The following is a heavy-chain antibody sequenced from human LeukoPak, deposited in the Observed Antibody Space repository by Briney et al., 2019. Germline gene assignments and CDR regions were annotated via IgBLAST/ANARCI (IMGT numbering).Heavy chain of an antibody. CDR1: GGTFSSYA. D-gene: IGHD3-22*01. CDR3: AMVLGYDSSGYCDY. J-gene: IGHJ4*02. CDR2: IIPIFGTA. V-gene: IGHV1-69*06. Sequence: GASVKVSCKASGGTFSSYAISWVRQAPGQGLEWMGGIIPIFGTANYAQKFQGRVTITADKSTSTAYMELSSLRSEDTAVYYCAMVLGYDSSGYCDYWGQGTLVTVSS.